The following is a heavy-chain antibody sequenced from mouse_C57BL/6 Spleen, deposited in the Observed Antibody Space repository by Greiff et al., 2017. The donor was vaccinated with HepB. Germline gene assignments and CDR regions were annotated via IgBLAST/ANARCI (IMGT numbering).Heavy chain of an antibody. J-gene: IGHJ3*01. CDR1: GYTFTDYE. CDR3: TRSDLLGSPFAY. CDR2: IDPETGGT. V-gene: IGHV1-15*01. D-gene: IGHD2-1*01. Sequence: QVQLQQSGAELVRPGASVTLSCKASGYTFTDYEMHWVKQTPVHGLEWIGAIDPETGGTAYNQKFKGKAILTADKSSSTAYMELRSLTSEDSAVYYCTRSDLLGSPFAYWGQGTLVTVSA.